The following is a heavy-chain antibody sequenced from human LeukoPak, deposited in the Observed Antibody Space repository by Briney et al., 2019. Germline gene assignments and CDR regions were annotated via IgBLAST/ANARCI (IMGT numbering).Heavy chain of an antibody. D-gene: IGHD3-9*01. CDR2: IYYSGST. CDR3: ARVTFYDILTARYYFDY. V-gene: IGHV4-30-4*01. Sequence: PSETLSLTCTVSGGSINNDDYYWSWIRQPPGKGLEWIGYIYYSGSTYYNPSLKSRVTISVDTSKNQFSVKLNSVTAADTAVYFCARVTFYDILTARYYFDYWGQGTLVTVSS. CDR1: GGSINNDDYY. J-gene: IGHJ4*02.